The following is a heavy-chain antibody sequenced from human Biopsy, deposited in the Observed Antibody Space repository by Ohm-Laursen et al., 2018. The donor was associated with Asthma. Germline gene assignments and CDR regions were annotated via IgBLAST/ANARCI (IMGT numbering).Heavy chain of an antibody. J-gene: IGHJ4*02. CDR2: MKSKTDGGTT. CDR3: TTGIDY. CDR1: GFTFSNAC. V-gene: IGHV3-15*01. Sequence: SLRLSCAASGFTFSNACMSWVRQAPGKGLEWVGRMKSKTDGGTTDYAAPVKGRFTISRDDSKNTLYLQMNSLKTEDTAVYYCTTGIDYWGQGTLVTVSS.